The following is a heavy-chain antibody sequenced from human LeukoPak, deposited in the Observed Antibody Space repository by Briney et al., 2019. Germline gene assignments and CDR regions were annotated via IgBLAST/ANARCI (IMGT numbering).Heavy chain of an antibody. V-gene: IGHV3-64D*06. CDR2: INYNGGTR. Sequence: PGGSLRLSCSASGFIFSTYTMHWVRQAPGKGLEYVSAINYNGGTRYYADFVKGRFTISRDNSKNTLYLQMSSLRSEDTAVYYCARELYSGYYGMDVWGQGTTVTVSS. CDR3: ARELYSGYYGMDV. J-gene: IGHJ6*02. CDR1: GFIFSTYT. D-gene: IGHD1-26*01.